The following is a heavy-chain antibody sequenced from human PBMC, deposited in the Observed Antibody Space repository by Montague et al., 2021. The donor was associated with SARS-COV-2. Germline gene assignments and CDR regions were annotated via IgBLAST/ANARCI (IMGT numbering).Heavy chain of an antibody. Sequence: SETLSLTRTISGGSMRRYYWTWIRQLPGKELEWIGSIYDSGGARYNPSLKSRVSISVDASKNQFSLGVTSVTAADTAVYFCARRGTGNYEILDYWGQGILVTVSS. J-gene: IGHJ4*02. D-gene: IGHD3-3*01. CDR3: ARRGTGNYEILDY. V-gene: IGHV4-59*01. CDR2: IYDSGGA. CDR1: GGSMRRYY.